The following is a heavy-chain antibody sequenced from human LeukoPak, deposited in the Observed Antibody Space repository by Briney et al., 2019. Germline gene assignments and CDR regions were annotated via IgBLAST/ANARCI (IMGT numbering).Heavy chain of an antibody. CDR2: IQYDGSNE. V-gene: IGHV3-30*02. Sequence: GGSLRLSCAASGFSFSSYGMHWVRQAPGKGVEWVAYIQYDGSNEQYADSVKGRFSISRDSSKNILNLQMNSLRAEDTAVYYCAKPMTTVVTPPFDYWGQGTLVTVSP. CDR3: AKPMTTVVTPPFDY. CDR1: GFSFSSYG. J-gene: IGHJ4*02. D-gene: IGHD4-23*01.